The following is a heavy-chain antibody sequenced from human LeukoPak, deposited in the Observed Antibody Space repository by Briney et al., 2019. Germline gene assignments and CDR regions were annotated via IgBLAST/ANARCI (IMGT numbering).Heavy chain of an antibody. V-gene: IGHV1-18*01. D-gene: IGHD2-15*01. CDR1: GYTFTSYC. CDR2: ISAYNGNT. J-gene: IGHJ4*02. Sequence: ASVKVSCKASGYTFTSYCISWVRQAPGQGLEWMGWISAYNGNTNYAQKLQGGVTMTTDTSTSTAYMELRSLRSDDTAVYYCAREGYCSGGSCYLTYFDYWGQGTLVTVSS. CDR3: AREGYCSGGSCYLTYFDY.